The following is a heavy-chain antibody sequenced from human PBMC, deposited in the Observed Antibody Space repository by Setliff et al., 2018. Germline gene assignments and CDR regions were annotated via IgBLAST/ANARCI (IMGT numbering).Heavy chain of an antibody. V-gene: IGHV1-18*01. D-gene: IGHD5-12*01. J-gene: IGHJ4*02. Sequence: ASVKVSCKTSGYPFTNYGLSWVRQAPGQGLEWMGWISGHNGDTKLAQNFQGRVTVTTDTSTSTAYMELRSLRSDDTAVYYCARLRVRGYDYDLGYWGQGTLVTVSS. CDR3: ARLRVRGYDYDLGY. CDR1: GYPFTNYG. CDR2: ISGHNGDT.